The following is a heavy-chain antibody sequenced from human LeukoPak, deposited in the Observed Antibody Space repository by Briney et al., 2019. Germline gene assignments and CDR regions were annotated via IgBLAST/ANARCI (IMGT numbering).Heavy chain of an antibody. Sequence: GGSLRLSCAASRFTFSDCYMSWIRQAPGKGLEWVSTISSSGSSIYYTDSVKGRFTISRDNAKNSLYLQMNGLRAEDTAVYYCARKGGPQDYWGQGTLVTVSS. D-gene: IGHD3-16*01. CDR1: RFTFSDCY. J-gene: IGHJ4*02. CDR2: ISSSGSSI. CDR3: ARKGGPQDY. V-gene: IGHV3-11*01.